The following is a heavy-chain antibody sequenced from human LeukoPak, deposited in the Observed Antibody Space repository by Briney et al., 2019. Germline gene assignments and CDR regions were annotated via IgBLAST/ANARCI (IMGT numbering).Heavy chain of an antibody. J-gene: IGHJ6*04. D-gene: IGHD3-10*02. CDR3: AELGITMIGGV. V-gene: IGHV3-7*01. CDR1: GFTLSNYW. Sequence: GGSLRLSCAASGFTLSNYWMSWVRQAPGKGLEWVANIKQDGSEKYYADSVKGRFTISRDNAKNSLYLQMNSLRAEDTAVYYCAELGITMIGGVWGKGTTVTISS. CDR2: IKQDGSEK.